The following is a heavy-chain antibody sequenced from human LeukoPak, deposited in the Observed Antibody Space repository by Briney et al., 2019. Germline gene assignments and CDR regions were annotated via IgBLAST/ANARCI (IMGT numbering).Heavy chain of an antibody. D-gene: IGHD3-3*01. V-gene: IGHV3-30*18. CDR2: ISYDGSNK. CDR1: GFTFSSYG. J-gene: IGHJ4*02. Sequence: GGSLRLSCAASGFTFSSYGMHWVRQAPGKGLEWVAVISYDGSNKYYADSVKGRFTISRDNSKNTLYLQMNGLRAEDTAVYYCAKSFGVVLYYFDYWGQGTLVTVSS. CDR3: AKSFGVVLYYFDY.